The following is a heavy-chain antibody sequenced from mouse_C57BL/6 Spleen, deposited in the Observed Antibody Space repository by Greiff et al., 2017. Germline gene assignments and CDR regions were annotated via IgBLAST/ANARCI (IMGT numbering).Heavy chain of an antibody. CDR2: INPNNGGT. V-gene: IGHV1-18*01. D-gene: IGHD2-2*01. CDR3: ARESEHGFDYED. Sequence: EVQLQQSGPELVKPGASVKIPCKASGYTFTDYNMDWVKQSHGKSLEWIGDINPNNGGTNYNQKFKGKATLTVDKSSSTAYMELSSLTSEDTAVYYCARESEHGFDYEDWGQGATLSVAS. J-gene: IGHJ2*01. CDR1: GYTFTDYN.